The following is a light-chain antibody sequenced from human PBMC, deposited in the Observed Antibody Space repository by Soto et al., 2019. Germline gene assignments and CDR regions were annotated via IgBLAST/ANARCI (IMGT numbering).Light chain of an antibody. Sequence: IQMTQSPSTLSASIGDRVTINCRASQSINNRLAWYQQMPGKAPNLLIYDASSLESGVPSRFRGSGSETEFTLTISGLQPDDFATSYCQQFIDGWTFGKGTKVDIK. CDR2: DAS. J-gene: IGKJ1*01. CDR3: QQFIDGWT. V-gene: IGKV1-5*01. CDR1: QSINNR.